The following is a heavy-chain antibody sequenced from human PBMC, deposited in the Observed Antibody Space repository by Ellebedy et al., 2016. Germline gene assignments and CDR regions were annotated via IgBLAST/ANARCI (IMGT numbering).Heavy chain of an antibody. CDR1: GYTFTSYG. D-gene: IGHD3-22*01. V-gene: IGHV1-18*04. J-gene: IGHJ3*01. CDR3: VRVGDYYDSGGYLTTHAFDV. Sequence: ASVKVSCKASGYTFTSYGISWVRQAPGQGLEWMGWITTYNGNTNYAQKLQGRVTMTTDTSTTTAYMELRSLRSDDTAVYYCVRVGDYYDSGGYLTTHAFDVWGQGTIVTVSS. CDR2: ITTYNGNT.